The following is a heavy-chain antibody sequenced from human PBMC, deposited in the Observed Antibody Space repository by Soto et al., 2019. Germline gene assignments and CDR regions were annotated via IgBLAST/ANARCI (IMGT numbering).Heavy chain of an antibody. CDR3: ARPRGNYYYYYGMDV. J-gene: IGHJ6*02. CDR1: GYSFTTYW. D-gene: IGHD3-16*01. V-gene: IGHV5-51*01. Sequence: GESLKISCKASGYSFTTYWIGWVRQMPGKGLEWMGIIYPGDSDTRYSPAFQGQVTISADKSISTAYLQWSSLKASDTAMYYCARPRGNYYYYYGMDVWGQGTTVTISS. CDR2: IYPGDSDT.